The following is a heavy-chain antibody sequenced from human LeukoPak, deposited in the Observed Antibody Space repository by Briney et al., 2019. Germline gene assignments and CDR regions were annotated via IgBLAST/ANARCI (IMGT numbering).Heavy chain of an antibody. Sequence: PGRSLRLSCAASGFTFSSYAMHWVRQATGKGLEWVAVISYDGSNKYYADSVKGRFTISRDNSKNTLYLQMNSLRAEDTAVYYCARDRKNIDYWGQGTLVTVSS. V-gene: IGHV3-30-3*01. CDR3: ARDRKNIDY. J-gene: IGHJ4*02. CDR1: GFTFSSYA. CDR2: ISYDGSNK.